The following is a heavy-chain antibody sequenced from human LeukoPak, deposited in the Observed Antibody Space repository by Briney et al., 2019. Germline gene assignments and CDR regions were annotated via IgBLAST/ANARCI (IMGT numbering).Heavy chain of an antibody. CDR2: INSDGSTT. D-gene: IGHD3-10*01. CDR3: ARDGFRAGANWFDP. CDR1: GFTFSSYW. J-gene: IGHJ5*02. V-gene: IGHV3-74*01. Sequence: GGSLRLSCAASGFTFSSYWMHWVRQAPGKGLVWVSRINSDGSTTSYADSVKGRFTISRDNAKNTLYLQMNSLRAEDTAVYYCARDGFRAGANWFDPWGQGTLVTVSS.